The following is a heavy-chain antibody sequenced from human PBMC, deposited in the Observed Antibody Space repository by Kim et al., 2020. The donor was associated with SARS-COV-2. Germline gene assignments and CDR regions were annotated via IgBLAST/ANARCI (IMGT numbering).Heavy chain of an antibody. Sequence: SETLSLTCTVSGGSISSYYWSWIRQPPGKGLEWIVYIYYSGSTNYNPSLKSRVTISVDTSKNQFSLKLSSVTAADTAVYYCARGIAAAVAWFDPWGQGTLVTVSS. CDR2: IYYSGST. CDR1: GGSISSYY. V-gene: IGHV4-59*01. J-gene: IGHJ5*02. CDR3: ARGIAAAVAWFDP. D-gene: IGHD6-13*01.